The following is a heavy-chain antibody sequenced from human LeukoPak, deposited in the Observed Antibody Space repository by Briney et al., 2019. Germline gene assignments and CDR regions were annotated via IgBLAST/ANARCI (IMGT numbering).Heavy chain of an antibody. CDR3: AKGSLGSWYYFVY. CDR2: FGRSGSDT. Sequence: GGSLRLSCAASGFTFGTSAMSWVRQAPGKGPDWVSTFGRSGSDTYYPASVKGRFSIFRDNSKNTLYLQMNSLRDEDTAVYYCAKGSLGSWYYFVYWGQGTLVTVSS. CDR1: GFTFGTSA. V-gene: IGHV3-23*01. J-gene: IGHJ4*02. D-gene: IGHD6-13*01.